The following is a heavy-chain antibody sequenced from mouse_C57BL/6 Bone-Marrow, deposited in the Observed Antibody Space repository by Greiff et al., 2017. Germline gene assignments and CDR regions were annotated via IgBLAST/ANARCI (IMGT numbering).Heavy chain of an antibody. Sequence: EVQLQQPGPELVKPGASVKLSCKASGYSFTDYSMNWVKQSNGKGLEWIGIINPNNGTTSYNQKFKCKATLPVDKSSSTTYMQHNSLTSEDSAVYDCARSQFSNNAHDIAMDYWGQGTSVTVSS. CDR2: INPNNGTT. V-gene: IGHV1-39*01. D-gene: IGHD2-5*01. CDR1: GYSFTDYS. J-gene: IGHJ4*01. CDR3: ARSQFSNNAHDIAMDY.